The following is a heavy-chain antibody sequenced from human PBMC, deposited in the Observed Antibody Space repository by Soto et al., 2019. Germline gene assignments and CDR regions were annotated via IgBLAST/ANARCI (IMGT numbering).Heavy chain of an antibody. Sequence: QPGGCLRLSSTVSGFIFRNYWMAWARQAPGKGLQWVGVIRQDGSETHYADSVRGRFTISRDNAKNSLYLQMNSLRADDTAVYYCTKDWDYWGQGTLVTVSS. CDR2: IRQDGSET. CDR3: TKDWDY. J-gene: IGHJ4*02. V-gene: IGHV3-7*01. CDR1: GFIFRNYW.